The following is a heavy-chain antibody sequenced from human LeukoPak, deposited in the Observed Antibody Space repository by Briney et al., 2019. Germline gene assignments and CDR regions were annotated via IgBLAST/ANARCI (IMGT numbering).Heavy chain of an antibody. CDR1: GGSISSYY. CDR3: ARGYYDILTGNGYYYGMDV. D-gene: IGHD3-9*01. J-gene: IGHJ6*02. V-gene: IGHV4-59*01. CDR2: IYYSGST. Sequence: SETLSLTCTVSGGSISSYYWSWIRQPPGKGLEWIGYIYYSGSTNYNPSLKSRVTISVDTSKNQFSLKLSSVTAADTAVYYCARGYYDILTGNGYYYGMDVWGQGTTVTVSS.